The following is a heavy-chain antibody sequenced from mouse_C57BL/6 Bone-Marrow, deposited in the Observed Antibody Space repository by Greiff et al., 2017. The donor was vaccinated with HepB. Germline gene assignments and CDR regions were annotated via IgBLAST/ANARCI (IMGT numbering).Heavy chain of an antibody. CDR3: TTDNYSKAWFAD. D-gene: IGHD2-5*01. CDR2: IDPENGDT. J-gene: IGHJ3*01. V-gene: IGHV14-4*01. Sequence: EVQLQQSGAELVRPGASVKLSCTASGFNIKDDYMHWVKQRPEQGLEWIGWIDPENGDTEYASKFQGKATITADTSSNTAYLQLSSLTSEDTAVYYCTTDNYSKAWFADWGKGTLVTVSA. CDR1: GFNIKDDY.